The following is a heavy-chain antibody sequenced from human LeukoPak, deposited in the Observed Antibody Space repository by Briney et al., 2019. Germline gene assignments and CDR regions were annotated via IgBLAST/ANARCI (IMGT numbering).Heavy chain of an antibody. Sequence: QPGGSLRLSCAASGFTFSSYAMSWVRQAPGKGLEWVSAISGSGGSTYYADSVKGRFTISRDNSKNTLYLQMNSLRAEDTAVYYCAKGGYSSWYEDYYYYYGMDVWGQGITVTVSS. D-gene: IGHD6-13*01. V-gene: IGHV3-23*01. J-gene: IGHJ6*02. CDR2: ISGSGGST. CDR1: GFTFSSYA. CDR3: AKGGYSSWYEDYYYYYGMDV.